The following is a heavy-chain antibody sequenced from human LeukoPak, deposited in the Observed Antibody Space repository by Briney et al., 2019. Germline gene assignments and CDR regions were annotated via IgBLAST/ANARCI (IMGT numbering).Heavy chain of an antibody. J-gene: IGHJ6*02. Sequence: SVKVSCKASGGSFSSYAISWVGQAPGQGLEWMGRIIPILGIANYAQKFQGRVTITADKSTSTAYMELSSLRSEHTAVYSCARDLRMVRGVFDYGMDVWGQGTTVTVSS. V-gene: IGHV1-69*04. CDR3: ARDLRMVRGVFDYGMDV. CDR1: GGSFSSYA. CDR2: IIPILGIA. D-gene: IGHD3-10*01.